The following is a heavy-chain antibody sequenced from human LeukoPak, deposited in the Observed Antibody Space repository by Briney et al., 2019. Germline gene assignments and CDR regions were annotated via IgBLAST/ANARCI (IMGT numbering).Heavy chain of an antibody. CDR2: ISAYNGNT. V-gene: IGHV1-18*01. CDR1: GYTFTSYG. J-gene: IGHJ6*03. D-gene: IGHD5-12*01. CDR3: ARFIVATINYYYYYYMDV. Sequence: VKVSCKASGYTFTSYGISWVRQAPGQGLEWMGWISAYNGNTNYAQELQGRVTMTTDTSTSTAYMELRSLRSDDTAVYYCARFIVATINYYYYYYMDVWGKGTTVTVSS.